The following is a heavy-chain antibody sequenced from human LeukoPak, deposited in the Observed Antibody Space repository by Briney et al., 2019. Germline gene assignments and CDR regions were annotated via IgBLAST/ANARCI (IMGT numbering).Heavy chain of an antibody. D-gene: IGHD2-15*01. Sequence: SETLSLTCTVSGGSISSYYWSWIRQPPGKGLEWIGYIYYRGSTNYNPSLKSRVTISVDTSKNQFSLKLSSVTAADTAVYYCARDRVVVAATRYYYYGMDVWGQGTTVTVSS. V-gene: IGHV4-59*01. CDR1: GGSISSYY. CDR3: ARDRVVVAATRYYYYGMDV. CDR2: IYYRGST. J-gene: IGHJ6*02.